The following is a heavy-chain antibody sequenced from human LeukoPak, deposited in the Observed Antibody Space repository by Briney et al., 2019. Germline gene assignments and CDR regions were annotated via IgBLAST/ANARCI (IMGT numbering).Heavy chain of an antibody. V-gene: IGHV3-74*01. Sequence: GGSLRLSCVASGFTFSSYWMHWVRQDPRKGLVWVSRINGDGRNINYADSVRGRFTISRDNAKNTLYLQMNTLRVEDTAVYYCARDPLDGYDFWSGYYRNWGQGTLVTVSS. J-gene: IGHJ4*02. CDR3: ARDPLDGYDFWSGYYRN. CDR1: GFTFSSYW. CDR2: INGDGRNI. D-gene: IGHD3-3*01.